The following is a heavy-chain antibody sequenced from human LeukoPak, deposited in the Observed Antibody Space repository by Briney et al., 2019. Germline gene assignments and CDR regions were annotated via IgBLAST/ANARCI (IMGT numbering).Heavy chain of an antibody. CDR1: GYTFTSYY. J-gene: IGHJ6*03. Sequence: ASVKVSCKASGYTFTSYYMHWVRQAPGQGLEWMGWINPNSGGTNYAQKFQGRVTMTRDTSISTAYMELSRLRSEDTAVYYCARGGGITMVRGAIHYYYYMDVWGKGTTVTVSS. CDR3: ARGGGITMVRGAIHYYYYMDV. CDR2: INPNSGGT. D-gene: IGHD3-10*01. V-gene: IGHV1-2*02.